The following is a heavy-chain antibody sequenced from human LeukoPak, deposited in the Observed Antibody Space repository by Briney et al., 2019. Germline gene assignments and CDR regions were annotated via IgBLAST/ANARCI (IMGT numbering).Heavy chain of an antibody. V-gene: IGHV3-23*01. CDR2: ISGSGGST. D-gene: IGHD5-12*01. CDR1: GFTFSSYA. CDR3: ARDYGLDIFDY. J-gene: IGHJ4*02. Sequence: GGSLRLSCAASGFTFSSYAMSWVRQAPGKGLEWVSSISGSGGSTYYADAVKGRFTISRDNSKNTLYLQMNSLRAEDTAVYYCARDYGLDIFDYWGQGTLVTVSS.